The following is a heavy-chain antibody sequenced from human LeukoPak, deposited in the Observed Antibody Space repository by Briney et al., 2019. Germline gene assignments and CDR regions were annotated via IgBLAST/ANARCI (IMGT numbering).Heavy chain of an antibody. J-gene: IGHJ6*02. CDR2: MNPNSGNT. Sequence: GASVNVSCKASGYTFTSYDINWVRQATGQGLEWMGWMNPNSGNTGYAQKFQGRVTMTRNTSISTAYMELSRLRSDDTAVYYCARDLMDGVGPDYYDSSGYYYGMDVWGQGTTVTVSS. CDR3: ARDLMDGVGPDYYDSSGYYYGMDV. D-gene: IGHD3-22*01. V-gene: IGHV1-8*01. CDR1: GYTFTSYD.